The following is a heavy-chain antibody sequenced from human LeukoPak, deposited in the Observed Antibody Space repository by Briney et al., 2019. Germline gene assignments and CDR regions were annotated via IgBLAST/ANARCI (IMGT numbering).Heavy chain of an antibody. V-gene: IGHV3-53*01. CDR2: IYSGGST. Sequence: GGSLRLSCAASGFTVSSNYMSWVRQAPGKGLEWVSVIYSGGSTYYADSVKGRFTISRDNSKNTLYLQMNSLRAEDTAVYYCARDTVTTSGMDVWGQGTTVTVSS. CDR3: ARDTVTTSGMDV. CDR1: GFTVSSNY. J-gene: IGHJ6*02. D-gene: IGHD4-17*01.